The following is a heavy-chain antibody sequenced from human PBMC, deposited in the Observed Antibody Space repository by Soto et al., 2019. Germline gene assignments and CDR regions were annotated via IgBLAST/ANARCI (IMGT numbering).Heavy chain of an antibody. J-gene: IGHJ3*02. Sequence: GGSLRLSCAASGFTFSSYWMHWVRQAPGKGLVWVSRINSDGSSTSYADSVKGRFTISRDNAKNTLYLQMNSLRAEDTAVYYCATSFYSAHLWEAFDIWGQGTMVTVSS. CDR1: GFTFSSYW. CDR2: INSDGSST. V-gene: IGHV3-74*01. D-gene: IGHD4-4*01. CDR3: ATSFYSAHLWEAFDI.